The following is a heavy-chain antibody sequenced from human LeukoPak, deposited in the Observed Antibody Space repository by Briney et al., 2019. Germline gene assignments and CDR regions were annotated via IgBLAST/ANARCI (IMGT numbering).Heavy chain of an antibody. CDR2: TNHRGST. CDR1: GESLSKYY. CDR3: ASAVGSTDY. D-gene: IGHD1-26*01. J-gene: IGHJ4*02. Sequence: PSETLSLTCAVYGESLSKYYWTWIRQCPGKGREWMGETNHRGSTNLNPSLKSRVTLSVDTSKHQFSLKLTSVTAADAAVYYCASAVGSTDYWGQGTLVTVSS. V-gene: IGHV4-34*01.